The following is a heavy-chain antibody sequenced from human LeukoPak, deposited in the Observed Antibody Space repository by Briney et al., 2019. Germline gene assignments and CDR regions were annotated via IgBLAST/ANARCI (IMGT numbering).Heavy chain of an antibody. CDR2: ISSGGSNK. CDR3: ARGHSSSSYSRQDY. V-gene: IGHV3-30-3*01. CDR1: GFTFTYYA. J-gene: IGHJ4*02. D-gene: IGHD6-13*01. Sequence: GGSLRLPCAASGFTFTYYAMHWVRQAPGKGLEWVAVISSGGSNKYYADSVKGRFTVSRDNSKNTVYLHRNSLRAEDTALYHCARGHSSSSYSRQDYGGQGALVTVSS.